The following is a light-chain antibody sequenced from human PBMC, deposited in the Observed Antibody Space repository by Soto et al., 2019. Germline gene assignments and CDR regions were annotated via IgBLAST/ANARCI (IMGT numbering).Light chain of an antibody. CDR3: MQPLEAPWT. J-gene: IGKJ1*01. V-gene: IGKV2-28*01. CDR2: LGF. Sequence: EIVMTQSPPSLSVTPGEPASISCRSSQSLLHSNGFQYLDWYLQKPGQSPQLLIYLGFNRASGVPDRFSGSGSGTDFTLKIGRVEAEDVGIYFCMQPLEAPWTFGQGTKVDIK. CDR1: QSLLHSNGFQY.